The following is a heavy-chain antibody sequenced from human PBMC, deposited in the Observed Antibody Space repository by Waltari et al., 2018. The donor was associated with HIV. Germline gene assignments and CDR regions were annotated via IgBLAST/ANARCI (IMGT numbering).Heavy chain of an antibody. V-gene: IGHV3-48*03. CDR2: ISTTGSTA. Sequence: EVQLVQSGGGLVQPGGSLRLSCAASGFSFSSYEMHWVRQAPGKGLEWVSYISTTGSTAYYADSVKGRFTISRDNAKKSLYLQMNSLRAEDTAVYYCTRGLRLLRSILPFDYWGQGTLVPVSS. CDR1: GFSFSSYE. CDR3: TRGLRLLRSILPFDY. D-gene: IGHD1-26*01. J-gene: IGHJ4*02.